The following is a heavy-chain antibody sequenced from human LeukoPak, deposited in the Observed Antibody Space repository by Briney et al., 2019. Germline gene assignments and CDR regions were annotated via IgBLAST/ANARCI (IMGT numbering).Heavy chain of an antibody. Sequence: GGSLRLSCAASGFTFSSYWMSWVRRAPGRGLEWVGNIKEDGSMTHYVDSVKGRFTISRDNAKDSLYLQMSSLRVDDTAVYYCARMVRGVIAYYWGQGTLVTVSS. J-gene: IGHJ4*02. CDR2: IKEDGSMT. D-gene: IGHD3-10*01. CDR1: GFTFSSYW. V-gene: IGHV3-7*03. CDR3: ARMVRGVIAYY.